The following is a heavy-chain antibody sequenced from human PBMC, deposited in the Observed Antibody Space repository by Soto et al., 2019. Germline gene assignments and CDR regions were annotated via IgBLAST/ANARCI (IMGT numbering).Heavy chain of an antibody. CDR2: ISSSSSYI. J-gene: IGHJ4*02. CDR1: GFTFSSYS. V-gene: IGHV3-21*01. Sequence: EVQLVESGGGLVKPGGSLRLSCAASGFTFSSYSMNWVRQAPGKGLEWVSSISSSSSYIYYADSVKGRFTISRDNAKNSLYLQMNSLGAEDTAVYYCASIAARAVGGDYWGQGTLVTVSS. CDR3: ASIAARAVGGDY. D-gene: IGHD6-6*01.